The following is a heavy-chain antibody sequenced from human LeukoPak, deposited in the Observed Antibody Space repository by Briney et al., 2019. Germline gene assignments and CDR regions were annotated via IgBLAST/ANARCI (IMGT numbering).Heavy chain of an antibody. Sequence: SETLSLTCTVSGGSISSSSYYWGWIRQPPGKGLEWIGSIYYSGSTYYNPSLKSRVTISVDTSKNQFSLKLSSVTAADTAVSYCARHGSGLRGNFDYWGQGTLVTVSS. CDR1: GGSISSSSYY. V-gene: IGHV4-39*01. CDR2: IYYSGST. D-gene: IGHD3-10*01. CDR3: ARHGSGLRGNFDY. J-gene: IGHJ4*02.